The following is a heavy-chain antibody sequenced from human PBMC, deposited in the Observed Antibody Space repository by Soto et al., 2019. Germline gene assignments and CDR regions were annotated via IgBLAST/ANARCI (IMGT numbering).Heavy chain of an antibody. V-gene: IGHV3-48*02. D-gene: IGHD1-26*01. J-gene: IGHJ4*02. CDR2: ISSSSSTI. CDR3: ARAPGESGSYYGFFDY. CDR1: GFTFSSYN. Sequence: GGSLRLSCEASGFTFSSYNLNWVRQAPGKGLEWVSYISSSSSTIYYADSVKGRFTFSRDNAKNSLYLQMNSLRDEDTAVYYCARAPGESGSYYGFFDYWGQGTLVTVSS.